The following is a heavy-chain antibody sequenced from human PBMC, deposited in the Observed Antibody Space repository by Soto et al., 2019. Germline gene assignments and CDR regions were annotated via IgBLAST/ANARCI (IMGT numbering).Heavy chain of an antibody. CDR1: GGIFHGYG. CDR2: IRFDGSNE. V-gene: IGHV3-33*01. J-gene: IGHJ4*02. Sequence: QEQLVESGGGVVQPGTSLRLSCAVPGGIFHGYGMHWVRQAPGKGLEWVAIIRFDGSNEEYADSVKGRFTISRDNSKNTLYLQMNTLGAEDTAVYYCARDGIGGTVFRGYLDYCGRGTVVTVSS. CDR3: ARDGIGGTVFRGYLDY. D-gene: IGHD1-7*01.